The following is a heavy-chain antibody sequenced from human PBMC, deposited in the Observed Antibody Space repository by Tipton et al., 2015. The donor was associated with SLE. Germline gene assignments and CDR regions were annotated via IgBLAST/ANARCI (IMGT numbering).Heavy chain of an antibody. Sequence: SLRLSCAASGFIFSNLWMSWVRQAPGKGLEWVGRIRSRSDGETTGYAAPVKGRFTISRDNSKNTLYLQMNNLRPEDTAVYYCARDAYGDSPVLLDYWGPGNPGHRLL. CDR2: IRSRSDGETT. CDR1: GFIFSNLW. CDR3: ARDAYGDSPVLLDY. J-gene: IGHJ4*02. V-gene: IGHV3-15*01. D-gene: IGHD4-17*01.